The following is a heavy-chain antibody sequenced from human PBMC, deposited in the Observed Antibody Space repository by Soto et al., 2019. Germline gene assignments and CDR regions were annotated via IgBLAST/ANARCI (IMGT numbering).Heavy chain of an antibody. CDR1: GYSFTNYW. J-gene: IGHJ4*02. V-gene: IGHV5-51*01. CDR3: ARGKALCFDS. Sequence: GESLKISCKASGYSFTNYWIGWVRQMPGKGLEWMGVIYPGDSDTRYSPSFQGQVTISAGKSLSTAYLHWNSLKASDTAIYYCARGKALCFDSRGQGTLVTVSS. CDR2: IYPGDSDT.